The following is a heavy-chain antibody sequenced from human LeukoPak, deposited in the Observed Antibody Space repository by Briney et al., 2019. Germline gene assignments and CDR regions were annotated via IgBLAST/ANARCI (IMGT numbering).Heavy chain of an antibody. D-gene: IGHD3-22*01. CDR2: ISSSSSTI. Sequence: LSLTCTVSGGPFVGYYWTWVRQAPGKGLEWVSYISSSSSTIYYADSVKGRFTISRDNAKNSLYLQMNSLRAEDTAVYYCAKSPPYYYDSRGNLDYWGQGTLVTVSS. CDR1: GGPFVGYY. J-gene: IGHJ4*02. V-gene: IGHV3-11*04. CDR3: AKSPPYYYDSRGNLDY.